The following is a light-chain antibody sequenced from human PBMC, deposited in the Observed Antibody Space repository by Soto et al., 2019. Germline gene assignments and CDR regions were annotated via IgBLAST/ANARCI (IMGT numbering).Light chain of an antibody. CDR2: EVS. J-gene: IGLJ1*01. CDR1: SSDVGGYNY. CDR3: LSYAGNHIYV. V-gene: IGLV2-14*01. Sequence: QSVLTQPASVSGSPGQSITISCTGTSSDVGGYNYVSWYQQHPGKAPKLMIYEVSNRPSGVSNRFSGSKSGNTASLTVSGLQAEDEADYYCLSYAGNHIYVFGSGTKV.